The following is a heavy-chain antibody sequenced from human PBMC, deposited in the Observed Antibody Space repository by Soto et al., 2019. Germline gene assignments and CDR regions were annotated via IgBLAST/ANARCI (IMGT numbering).Heavy chain of an antibody. J-gene: IGHJ6*02. CDR1: GFTFSSYA. Sequence: PGGSLRLSCAASGFTFSSYAMHWVRQAPGKGLEWVAVISYDGSNKYYADSVKGRFTISRDNSKNTLYLQMNSLRAEDTAVYYCASGGRAILSSHPDYYYYGMDVWGQGTTVTVSS. CDR3: ASGGRAILSSHPDYYYYGMDV. CDR2: ISYDGSNK. V-gene: IGHV3-30-3*01. D-gene: IGHD2-21*01.